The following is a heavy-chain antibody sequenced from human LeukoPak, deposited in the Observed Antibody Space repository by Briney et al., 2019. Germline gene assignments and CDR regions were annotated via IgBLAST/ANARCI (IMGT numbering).Heavy chain of an antibody. J-gene: IGHJ4*02. D-gene: IGHD3-3*01. V-gene: IGHV3-23*01. CDR3: AKDGLQFSEWLPPLGY. CDR2: ISGNAGST. CDR1: GFTLSSYA. Sequence: GGSLRLSCASSGFTLSSYAMSWVRQAPGKGLEWVSLISGNAGSTYYADSVKGRFTISRDIAKNTLYLQMNSLRAEDTAVYYCAKDGLQFSEWLPPLGYWGQGTLVTVSS.